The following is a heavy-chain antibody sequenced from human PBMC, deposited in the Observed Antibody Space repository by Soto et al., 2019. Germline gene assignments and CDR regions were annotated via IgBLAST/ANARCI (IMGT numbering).Heavy chain of an antibody. D-gene: IGHD5-12*01. J-gene: IGHJ4*02. Sequence: AGGSLRLSCAASGFTFSSYSMNWVRQAPGKGLEWVSYISSSSSNIYYADSVKGRFTISRDNAKNSLYLQMNSLRDEDTAVYYCAREARDGYNQDYWGQGTLVTVSS. CDR2: ISSSSSNI. CDR3: AREARDGYNQDY. CDR1: GFTFSSYS. V-gene: IGHV3-48*02.